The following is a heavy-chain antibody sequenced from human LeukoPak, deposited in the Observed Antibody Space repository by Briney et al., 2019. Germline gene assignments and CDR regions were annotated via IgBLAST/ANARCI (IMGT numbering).Heavy chain of an antibody. J-gene: IGHJ4*02. CDR1: GFTFSSYE. V-gene: IGHV3-48*03. D-gene: IGHD1-1*01. CDR2: ISSSGSTI. Sequence: GGLRLSCAASGFTFSSYEMNWVRQAPGKGLEWVSYISSSGSTIYYADAVKGRFTISRDNSKNTLYLQVDSLRAEDTAIFYCVRNVDPDYWGQGTLVTVSS. CDR3: VRNVDPDY.